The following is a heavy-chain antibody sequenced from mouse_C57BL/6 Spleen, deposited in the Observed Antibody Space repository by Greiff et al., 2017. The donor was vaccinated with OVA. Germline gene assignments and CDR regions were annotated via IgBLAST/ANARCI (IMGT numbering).Heavy chain of an antibody. J-gene: IGHJ2*01. Sequence: QVQLKQSGPELVKPGASVKISCKASGYAFSSSWMNWVKQRPGKGLEWIGRIYPGDGDTNYNGKFKGKATLTADKSSSTAYMQLSSLTSEDSAVYFCATMGDYYGSSYYDYWGQGTTLTVSS. D-gene: IGHD1-1*01. CDR2: IYPGDGDT. CDR3: ATMGDYYGSSYYDY. CDR1: GYAFSSSW. V-gene: IGHV1-82*01.